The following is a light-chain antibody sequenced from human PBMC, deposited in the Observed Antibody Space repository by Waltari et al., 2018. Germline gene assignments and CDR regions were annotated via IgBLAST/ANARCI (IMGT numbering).Light chain of an antibody. CDR2: DVT. Sequence: QSALTQPASVSGSPGQSIAISCTGTSDDVAGYNAVSWYQQHPGKAPKLIISDVTNRPSGISNRFSGSKSGNTASLTISGLRAEDEADYYCSSYTSSITYVFGTGTKVTVL. CDR1: SDDVAGYNA. V-gene: IGLV2-14*01. J-gene: IGLJ1*01. CDR3: SSYTSSITYV.